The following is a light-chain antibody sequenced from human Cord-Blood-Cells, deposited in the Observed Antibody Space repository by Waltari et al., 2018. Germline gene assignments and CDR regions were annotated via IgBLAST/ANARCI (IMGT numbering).Light chain of an antibody. CDR1: SSDVGGYNY. Sequence: QSALTQPASVSGSPGQSITISCTGTSSDVGGYNYVSWYQQHPGKAPKLMIYEVSNRPSGVSNRFSGSESGNTASLTISGLQAEDEADYYCSSYTRSSTWVFCGGTKLTVL. V-gene: IGLV2-14*01. J-gene: IGLJ3*02. CDR2: EVS. CDR3: SSYTRSSTWV.